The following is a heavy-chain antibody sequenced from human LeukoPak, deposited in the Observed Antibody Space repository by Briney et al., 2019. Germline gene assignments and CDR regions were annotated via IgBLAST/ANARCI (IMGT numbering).Heavy chain of an antibody. CDR3: ARQISSIAARPGSYYYYYMDV. Sequence: SETLSLTCTVSGGSISSYYWSWIRQPPGKGLEWIGYIYTSGSTNYNPSLKSRVTISVDTSKSQFFLKLSSVTAADTAVYYCARQISSIAARPGSYYYYYMDVWGKGTTVTVSS. D-gene: IGHD6-6*01. V-gene: IGHV4-4*09. J-gene: IGHJ6*03. CDR1: GGSISSYY. CDR2: IYTSGST.